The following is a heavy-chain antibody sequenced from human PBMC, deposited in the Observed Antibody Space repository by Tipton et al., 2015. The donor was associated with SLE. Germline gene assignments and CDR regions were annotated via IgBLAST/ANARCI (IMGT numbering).Heavy chain of an antibody. Sequence: SLRLSCAVSGFTFSNNWMTWARQAPGKGLEWVAHIKPDGSEEFYVDSVRGRFIISRDNAKSSLYLQMNSLRAEDTGVYFCARDETYHGLDVWGQGTTVTVSS. CDR3: ARDETYHGLDV. CDR2: IKPDGSEE. V-gene: IGHV3-7*01. J-gene: IGHJ6*02. CDR1: GFTFSNNW.